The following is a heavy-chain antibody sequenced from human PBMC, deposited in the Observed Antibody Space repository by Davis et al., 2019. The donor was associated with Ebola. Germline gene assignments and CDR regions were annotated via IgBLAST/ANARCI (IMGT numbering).Heavy chain of an antibody. CDR1: GFTFSCSA. D-gene: IGHD2-8*02. CDR2: IRSKANSYAT. CDR3: AKSTRLVGYDY. J-gene: IGHJ4*02. V-gene: IGHV3-73*01. Sequence: GESLKISCAASGFTFSCSAMHWVRQASGKGLEWVGRIRSKANSYATASAASVKGRFTISRDDSKNTAYLQMNSLKTEDTAVYYCAKSTRLVGYDYWGQGTLVTVSS.